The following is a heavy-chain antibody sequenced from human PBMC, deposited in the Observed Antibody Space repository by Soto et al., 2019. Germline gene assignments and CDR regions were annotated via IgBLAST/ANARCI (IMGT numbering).Heavy chain of an antibody. V-gene: IGHV5-51*01. CDR2: IFPSDSDT. CDR1: VYRFTSYW. J-gene: IGHJ5*02. D-gene: IGHD3-22*01. Sequence: GESLKISCRTSVYRFTSYWIAWVRQMPGKGLEWMGIIFPSDSDTRYSPSFQGQVTISADRSTSTVFLQWASLKASDTAVYFCARKDKSGYFNWFDPWGQVTLVTVSS. CDR3: ARKDKSGYFNWFDP.